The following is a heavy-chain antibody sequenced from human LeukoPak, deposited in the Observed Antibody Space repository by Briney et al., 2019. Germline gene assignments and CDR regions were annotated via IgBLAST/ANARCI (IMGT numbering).Heavy chain of an antibody. V-gene: IGHV4-39*01. CDR3: ARRFSVGSFDY. CDR1: GGSISSSSYY. CDR2: IYYSGST. D-gene: IGHD3-10*01. Sequence: LETLSLTCTVSGGSISSSSYYWGWFRQPPGKGLEWIGSIYYSGSTYYNPSLKSRVTISVDTSKNQFSLKLSSVTAADTAVYYCARRFSVGSFDYWGQGTLVTVSS. J-gene: IGHJ4*02.